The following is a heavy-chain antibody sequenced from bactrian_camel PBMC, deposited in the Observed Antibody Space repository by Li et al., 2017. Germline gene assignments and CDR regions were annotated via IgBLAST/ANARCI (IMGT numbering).Heavy chain of an antibody. CDR3: AADAYADCYSRPTY. D-gene: IGHD1*01. CDR2: IDSGGRT. V-gene: IGHV3S53*01. J-gene: IGHJ4*01. Sequence: QVQLVESGGGSVDAGGSVRLSCVVSGYSSDCMGWLRQAAGKEREGVAIIDSGGRTNYADSVKGRFTISKDNAEITLYLEMNCLKAEDTAMYYCAADAYADCYSRPTYWGQGTQVTVS. CDR1: GYSSDC.